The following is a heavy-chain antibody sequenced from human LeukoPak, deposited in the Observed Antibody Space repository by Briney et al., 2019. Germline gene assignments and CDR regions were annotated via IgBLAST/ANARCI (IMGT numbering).Heavy chain of an antibody. CDR1: GYSISSGYY. CDR3: ARLMDDLWSGYFTTFDL. Sequence: SETLSLTCAVSGYSISSGYYWGWIRQPPGKGLEWMGSIYHSGSTYYNPSLKSRVTISVDTSKNQFSLKLSSVTAADTAVYYCARLMDDLWSGYFTTFDLWGPGTLVTVSS. CDR2: IYHSGST. J-gene: IGHJ5*02. D-gene: IGHD3-3*01. V-gene: IGHV4-38-2*01.